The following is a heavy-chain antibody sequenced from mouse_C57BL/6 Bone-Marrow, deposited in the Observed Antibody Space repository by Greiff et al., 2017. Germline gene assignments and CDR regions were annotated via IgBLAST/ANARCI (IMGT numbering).Heavy chain of an antibody. Sequence: VKLMESGAELARPGASVKLSCKASGYTFTSYGISWVKQRTGQGLEWIGEIYPRSGNTYYNEKFKGKATLTADKSSSTAYMELRSLTSEDSAVYFCARRYYYGSSYVRYFDYWGQGTTLTVSS. CDR2: IYPRSGNT. CDR3: ARRYYYGSSYVRYFDY. D-gene: IGHD1-1*01. CDR1: GYTFTSYG. J-gene: IGHJ2*01. V-gene: IGHV1-81*01.